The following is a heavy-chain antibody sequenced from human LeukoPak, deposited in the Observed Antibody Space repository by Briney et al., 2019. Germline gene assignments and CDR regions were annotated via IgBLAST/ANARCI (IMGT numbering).Heavy chain of an antibody. V-gene: IGHV3-23*01. CDR3: AKLHSATITADFDH. CDR1: GFKFSGSA. Sequence: GGSLRLSCAASGFKFSGSAMSWVRQAPRKGLEWVSGISIGGDYTYYADSVKGRFTISRDNSKNTLSLQMSNLRAEDTAIYYCAKLHSATITADFDHWGQGTLVTVSS. D-gene: IGHD1-14*01. CDR2: ISIGGDYT. J-gene: IGHJ4*02.